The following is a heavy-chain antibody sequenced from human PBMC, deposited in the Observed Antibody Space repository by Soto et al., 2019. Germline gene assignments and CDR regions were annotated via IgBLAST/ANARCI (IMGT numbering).Heavy chain of an antibody. CDR1: GGSISSSSYY. CDR2: IYYSGST. V-gene: IGHV4-39*01. D-gene: IGHD6-19*01. Sequence: QLQLQESGPGLVKPSETLSLTCTVSGGSISSSSYYWGWIRQPPGKGLEWIGSIYYSGSTYYNPSLKSRVTISVDTSKNQFSLKLSSVTAADTAVYYCARPPPGIAVAGTFNAFDIWGQGTMVTVSS. CDR3: ARPPPGIAVAGTFNAFDI. J-gene: IGHJ3*02.